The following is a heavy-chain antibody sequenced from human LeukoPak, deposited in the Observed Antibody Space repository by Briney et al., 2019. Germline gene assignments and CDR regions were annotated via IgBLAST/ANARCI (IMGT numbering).Heavy chain of an antibody. CDR2: IHSGGST. V-gene: IGHV3-66*01. D-gene: IGHD4/OR15-4a*01. Sequence: GGSLRLACAASGFSVTSHYMSWVRQAPGKGLEWVSVIHSGGSTYDADSVKGRFTVSRDKSKNTLYLQMSSLRAEDTAVYYCARDPDYGDNWGLGTLVIVSS. CDR3: ARDPDYGDN. J-gene: IGHJ4*02. CDR1: GFSVTSHY.